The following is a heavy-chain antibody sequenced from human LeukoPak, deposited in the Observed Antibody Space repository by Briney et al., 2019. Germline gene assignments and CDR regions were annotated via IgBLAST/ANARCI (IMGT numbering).Heavy chain of an antibody. V-gene: IGHV2-5*01. CDR1: GFALSHSGVA. CDR3: SHRQNSDYGY. CDR2: IYGNDDV. J-gene: IGHJ4*02. D-gene: IGHD4-17*01. Sequence: SGPTLVNPTQTLTLTCTFSGFALSHSGVAVGWIRQPPGKAPEWLALIYGNDDVRYSPSLQSRLTITKDTSKNQVVLTMTDMDPADTATYYCSHRQNSDYGYWGQGTLVTVSS.